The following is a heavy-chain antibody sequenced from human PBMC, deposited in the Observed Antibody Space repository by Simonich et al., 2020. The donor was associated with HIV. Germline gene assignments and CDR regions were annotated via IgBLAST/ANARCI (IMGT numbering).Heavy chain of an antibody. D-gene: IGHD6-13*01. V-gene: IGHV1-69*13. CDR3: ARGRGYVAASGKYYFDY. Sequence: QVQLVQSGAEVKKPGSSVKVSCKASGGPFSSYAINWVRQAPGQGLEWMGGIIPICGTANYAQKFQGRVTITADEYTSTAYMELRGLRFEDTAVYYCARGRGYVAASGKYYFDYWGQGTLVTVSS. CDR1: GGPFSSYA. J-gene: IGHJ4*02. CDR2: IIPICGTA.